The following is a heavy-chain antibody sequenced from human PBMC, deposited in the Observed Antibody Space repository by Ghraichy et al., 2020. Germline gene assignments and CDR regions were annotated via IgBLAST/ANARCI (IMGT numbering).Heavy chain of an antibody. V-gene: IGHV3-33*08. D-gene: IGHD6-19*01. Sequence: SLRLSCAASGFTFSSYGMHWVRQAPGKGLEWVAVIWYDGSNKYYADSVKGRFTISRDNSKNTLYLQMNSLRAEDTAVYYCARSHSSGWYYYFDYWGQGTLVTVSS. CDR1: GFTFSSYG. CDR3: ARSHSSGWYYYFDY. J-gene: IGHJ4*02. CDR2: IWYDGSNK.